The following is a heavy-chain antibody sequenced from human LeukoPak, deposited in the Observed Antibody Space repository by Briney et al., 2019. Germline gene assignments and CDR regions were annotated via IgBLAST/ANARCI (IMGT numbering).Heavy chain of an antibody. J-gene: IGHJ3*02. CDR2: INPSGGST. Sequence: ASVKVSCKASGYTFTSYYMHWVRQAPGQGLEWMGIINPSGGSTSYAQKFQGRVTMTRDTSTSTVYMELSSLRSEDTAVYYCARDRYFGTGTGDAFDIWGQGTMVTVSS. CDR3: ARDRYFGTGTGDAFDI. D-gene: IGHD1-1*01. CDR1: GYTFTSYY. V-gene: IGHV1-46*01.